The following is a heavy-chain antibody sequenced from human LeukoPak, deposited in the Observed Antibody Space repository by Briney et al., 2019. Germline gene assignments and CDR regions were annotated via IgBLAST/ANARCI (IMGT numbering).Heavy chain of an antibody. CDR3: ARVGAGELSSNAFDC. CDR2: IYYSGST. CDR1: GGSISSYY. V-gene: IGHV4-59*01. J-gene: IGHJ4*02. Sequence: PSETLSLTCTVSGGSISSYYWSWIRQPPGEGLEWIGYIYYSGSTNYNPSLKSRVTISVDTSKNQFSLKLSSVTAADTAVYYCARVGAGELSSNAFDCWGQGTLVTVSS. D-gene: IGHD3-16*02.